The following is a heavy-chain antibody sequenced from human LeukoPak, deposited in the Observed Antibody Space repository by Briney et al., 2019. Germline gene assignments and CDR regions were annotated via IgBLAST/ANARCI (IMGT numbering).Heavy chain of an antibody. V-gene: IGHV3-20*04. D-gene: IGHD2-2*01. CDR1: GFTFDDYG. Sequence: GGSLRLSCAASGFTFDDYGMSWARHAPGKGLEWVSGINWNGGSTGYADSVKGRFTISRDNAKNSLYLQMNSLRAEDTALYYCARGYCSSTSCPMGYFDYWGQGTLVTVSS. J-gene: IGHJ4*02. CDR3: ARGYCSSTSCPMGYFDY. CDR2: INWNGGST.